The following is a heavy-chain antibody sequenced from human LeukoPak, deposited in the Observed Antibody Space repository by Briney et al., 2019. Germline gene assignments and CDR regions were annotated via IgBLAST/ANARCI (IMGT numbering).Heavy chain of an antibody. CDR2: IDSSGDDM. V-gene: IGHV3-48*03. CDR1: GFTFSSYA. J-gene: IGHJ6*02. CDR3: ARPPSITNPYYGLDI. D-gene: IGHD3-3*01. Sequence: GGSLRLSCVASGFTFSSYAMNWVRQAPGRGLEWVSYIDSSGDDMYYTDSVKGRFTISRDNTKNSLYLQMNTLGAEDTAVYYCARPPSITNPYYGLDIWGQGTSVTVSS.